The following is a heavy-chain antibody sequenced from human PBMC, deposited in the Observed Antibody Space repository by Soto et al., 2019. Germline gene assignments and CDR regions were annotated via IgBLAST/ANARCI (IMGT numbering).Heavy chain of an antibody. Sequence: QVQLVESGGGVVQPGSSLRLSCAASGFTFSSYGMHWVRQAPGKGLEWVAVISYDGSNKYYADSVKGRFTISRDNSKDTLYLQMNSLRAEDTAVYYCAKDFDSGYDLYYYYGMDVWGQGTTVTVSS. CDR1: GFTFSSYG. CDR3: AKDFDSGYDLYYYYGMDV. D-gene: IGHD5-12*01. V-gene: IGHV3-30*18. J-gene: IGHJ6*02. CDR2: ISYDGSNK.